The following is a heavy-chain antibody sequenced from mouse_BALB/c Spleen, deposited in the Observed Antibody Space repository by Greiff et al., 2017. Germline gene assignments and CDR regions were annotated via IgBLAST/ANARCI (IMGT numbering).Heavy chain of an antibody. D-gene: IGHD3-1*01. V-gene: IGHV1S81*02. CDR3: TRSAGLYAMDY. CDR2: INPSNGGT. CDR1: GYTFTSYY. Sequence: QVQLKQSGAELVKPGASVKLSCKASGYTFTSYYMYWVKQRPGQGLEWIGGINPSNGGTNFNEKFKSKATLTVDKSSSTAYMQLSSLTSEDSAVYYCTRSAGLYAMDYWGQGTSVTVSS. J-gene: IGHJ4*01.